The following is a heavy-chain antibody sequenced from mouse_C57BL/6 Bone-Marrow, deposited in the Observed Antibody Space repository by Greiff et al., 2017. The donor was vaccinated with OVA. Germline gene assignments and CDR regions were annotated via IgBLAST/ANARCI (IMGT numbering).Heavy chain of an antibody. CDR2: ISSGGSYT. Sequence: EVKLMESGGDLVKPGGSLKLSCAASGFTFSSYGMSWVRQTPDKRLEWVATISSGGSYTYYPDSVKGRFTISRDNAKNTLYLQMSSLKSEDTAMYYCARQPWYFEVWGTGTTVTVAS. CDR1: GFTFSSYG. CDR3: ARQPWYFEV. J-gene: IGHJ1*03. V-gene: IGHV5-6*01.